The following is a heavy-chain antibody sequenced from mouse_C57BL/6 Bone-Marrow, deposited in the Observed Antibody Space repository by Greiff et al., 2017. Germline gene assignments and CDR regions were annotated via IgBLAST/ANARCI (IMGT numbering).Heavy chain of an antibody. J-gene: IGHJ2*01. CDR2: IYPSDSET. CDR3: ARGVVWYCDF. Sequence: QVQLQQPGAELVRPGSSVKLSCKASGYTFTSYWMDWVKQRPGQGLEWIGNIYPSDSETQYNQKCKDKATLTVDKSSSTAYMPLSSLPSDDSAVYNCARGVVWYCDFGDQGNTLTVSS. CDR1: GYTFTSYW. V-gene: IGHV1-61*01.